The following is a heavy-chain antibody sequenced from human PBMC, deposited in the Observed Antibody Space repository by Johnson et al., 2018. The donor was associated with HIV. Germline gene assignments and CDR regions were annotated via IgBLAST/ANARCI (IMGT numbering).Heavy chain of an antibody. V-gene: IGHV3-23*01. CDR2: ISGSGGST. Sequence: WVRQAPGKGLEWVSAISGSGGSTYYADSVKGRFTISRGNSKNTLYLQMNSLRAEDTAVSYCAKDQFGIAVALADAFDIWGQGTMVTVSS. CDR3: AKDQFGIAVALADAFDI. J-gene: IGHJ3*02. D-gene: IGHD6-19*01.